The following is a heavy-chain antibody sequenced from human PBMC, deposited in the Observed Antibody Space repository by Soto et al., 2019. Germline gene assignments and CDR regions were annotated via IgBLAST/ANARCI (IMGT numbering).Heavy chain of an antibody. CDR3: ARTIRYFDWLYWFDP. V-gene: IGHV4-30-4*01. CDR1: GGSISSGDYY. CDR2: IYYSGST. J-gene: IGHJ5*02. Sequence: SATLSLTCTVSGGSISSGDYYWSWIRQPPGKGLEWIGYIYYSGSTYYNPSLKSRVTISVDTSKNQFSLKLSSVTAADTAVYYCARTIRYFDWLYWFDPWGQGTLVTVSS. D-gene: IGHD3-9*01.